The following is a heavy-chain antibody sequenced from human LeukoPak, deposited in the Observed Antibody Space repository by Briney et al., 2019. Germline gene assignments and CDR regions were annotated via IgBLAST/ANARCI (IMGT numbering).Heavy chain of an antibody. J-gene: IGHJ5*02. D-gene: IGHD4-17*01. V-gene: IGHV3-30-3*01. CDR3: AGTVTTHYGWFDP. CDR1: GFTFSSYA. Sequence: GGSLRHSCAASGFTFSSYAMHWVRQAPGKGLEWVAVISYDGSNKYYADSVKGRFTISRDNSKNTLCLQMNSLRAEDTAVYYCAGTVTTHYGWFDPWGQGTLVTVSS. CDR2: ISYDGSNK.